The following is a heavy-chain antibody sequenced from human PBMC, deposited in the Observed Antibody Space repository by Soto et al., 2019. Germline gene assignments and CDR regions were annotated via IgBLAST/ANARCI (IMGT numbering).Heavy chain of an antibody. CDR3: TSHLMSAWSPYNNWFDP. Sequence: PGGCMGISCAACGFSFCGSAMHQFSQASGKGLEWVGRIRSKAKSDATAYAASVKGRFPISREDSKNTAYLQMNSLKTEDTAVYYCTSHLMSAWSPYNNWFDPWRQGTLVTVSS. D-gene: IGHD4-4*01. CDR2: IRSKAKSDAT. CDR1: GFSFCGSA. J-gene: IGHJ5*02. V-gene: IGHV3-73*01.